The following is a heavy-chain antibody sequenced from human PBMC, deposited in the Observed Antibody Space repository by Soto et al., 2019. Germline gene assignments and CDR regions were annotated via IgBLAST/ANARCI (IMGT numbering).Heavy chain of an antibody. D-gene: IGHD5-12*01. V-gene: IGHV3-33*01. J-gene: IGHJ4*02. CDR2: IWYDGSNK. CDR1: GFAFSSYG. CDR3: ATVGGSSGTYYVDS. Sequence: GGSLRLSCAASGFAFSSYGMHWVRQAPGKGLEWVAVIWYDGSNKYYADSVKGRFTISRDNSKNTLYLQMNSLRAEDTAMYYCATVGGSSGTYYVDSWGQGNMVTVSS.